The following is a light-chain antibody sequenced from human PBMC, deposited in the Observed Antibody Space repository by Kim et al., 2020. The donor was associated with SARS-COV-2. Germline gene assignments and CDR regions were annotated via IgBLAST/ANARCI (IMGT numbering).Light chain of an antibody. Sequence: LVQTVRITCQGDSLRSYYANWYQQKPGQAPVLVIYGKINRPSGIPDRFSGSSSGNTASLTITGAQAEDEADYYCNSRDSSGNHWVFGGGTQLTVL. CDR1: SLRSYY. CDR3: NSRDSSGNHWV. J-gene: IGLJ3*02. V-gene: IGLV3-19*01. CDR2: GKI.